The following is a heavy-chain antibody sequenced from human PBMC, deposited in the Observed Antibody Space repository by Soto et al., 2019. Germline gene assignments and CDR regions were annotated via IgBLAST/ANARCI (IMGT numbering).Heavy chain of an antibody. CDR2: VIPIFGTT. CDR3: ARSRPQGSDVPGVIPWDTLDV. CDR1: GGAFSSSG. Sequence: QVQLVQSGAEMKKPGSSVRVSCKASGGAFSSSGISWVRQAPGQGLEWMAGVIPIFGTTKNAPKFQGRVTVSADESTSTAYMELNSLRSEDTAVYFCARSRPQGSDVPGVIPWDTLDVWGQGTLVTVSS. J-gene: IGHJ3*01. V-gene: IGHV1-69*01. D-gene: IGHD2-21*01.